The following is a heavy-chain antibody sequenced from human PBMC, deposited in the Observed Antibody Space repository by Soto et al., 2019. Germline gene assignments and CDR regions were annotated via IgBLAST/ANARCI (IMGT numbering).Heavy chain of an antibody. D-gene: IGHD2-15*01. CDR1: GGSFSGYY. J-gene: IGHJ6*02. CDR3: ARADIVVVVAATETNDYYYYGMDV. CDR2: INHSGST. V-gene: IGHV4-34*01. Sequence: AVYGGSFSGYYWSWIRQPPGKGLEWIGEINHSGSTNYNPSLKSRVTISVDTSKNQFSLKLSSVTAADTAVYYCARADIVVVVAATETNDYYYYGMDVWGQGTTVTVSS.